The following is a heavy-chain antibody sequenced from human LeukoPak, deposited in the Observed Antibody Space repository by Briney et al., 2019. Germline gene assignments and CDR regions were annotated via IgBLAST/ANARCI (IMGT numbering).Heavy chain of an antibody. CDR3: ARERVWLRHFDY. Sequence: SQTLSLTCTVSGGSISSGDYYWSWIRQRPGKGLEWIGYIYYSGSTYYNPSLKSRVTISVDTSKNQFSLKLSSVTAADTAVYYCARERVWLRHFDYWGQGTLVTVSS. CDR2: IYYSGST. D-gene: IGHD3-22*01. V-gene: IGHV4-30-4*01. J-gene: IGHJ4*02. CDR1: GGSISSGDYY.